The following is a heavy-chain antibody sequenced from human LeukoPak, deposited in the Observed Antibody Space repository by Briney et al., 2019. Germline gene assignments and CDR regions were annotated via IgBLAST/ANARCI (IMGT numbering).Heavy chain of an antibody. J-gene: IGHJ4*02. CDR3: ARLMGGPTTPLLN. Sequence: GGSLRLSCAASGFTFSSYAMSWVRQTPGEGLEWVSLIYSGGTTYYADSVKGRLTISRDNSKNTLYLQMNSLRAEDTAVYYCARLMGGPTTPLLNWGQGTLSPSPQ. D-gene: IGHD1-26*01. V-gene: IGHV3-53*01. CDR1: GFTFSSYA. CDR2: IYSGGTT.